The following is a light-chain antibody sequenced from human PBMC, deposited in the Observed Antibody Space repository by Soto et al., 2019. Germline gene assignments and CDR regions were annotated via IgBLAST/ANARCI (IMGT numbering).Light chain of an antibody. CDR2: HDS. CDR1: NIGGRS. V-gene: IGLV3-21*02. CDR3: QVWDYSTDDVV. J-gene: IGLJ2*01. Sequence: SYELTQPPSVSVVPGQTASITCGGDNIGGRSVHWYQQKPGQAPVVVVDHDSDRPSGIPERFSGSNSGNMATLTISRVEAGDEAVYHCQVWDYSTDDVVFGGGTKVTVL.